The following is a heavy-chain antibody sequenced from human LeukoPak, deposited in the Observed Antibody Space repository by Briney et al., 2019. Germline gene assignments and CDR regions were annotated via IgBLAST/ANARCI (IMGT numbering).Heavy chain of an antibody. J-gene: IGHJ5*02. CDR3: AKDTGSGGHGEFDP. Sequence: GGSLRLSCAASGFTFSDYYMSWIRQAPGKGLEWVSYISSSGSTIYYADSVKGRFTISRDNAKNSLYLQMNSLRAEDTALYYCAKDTGSGGHGEFDPWGQGTLVTVSS. V-gene: IGHV3-11*01. CDR2: ISSSGSTI. CDR1: GFTFSDYY. D-gene: IGHD1-26*01.